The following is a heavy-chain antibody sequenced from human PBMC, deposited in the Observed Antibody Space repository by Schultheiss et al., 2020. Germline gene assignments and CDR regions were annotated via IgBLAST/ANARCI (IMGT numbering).Heavy chain of an antibody. CDR1: GFTFSSYG. Sequence: GGSLRLSCAASGFTFSSYGMHWVRQAPGKGLEWVSYISSSGSTIYYADSVKGRFTISRDNSKNTLYLQMNSLRAEDTAVYYCAKDLQDYSNYALIGWFDPWGQGTLVTVSS. CDR2: ISSSGSTI. D-gene: IGHD4-11*01. V-gene: IGHV3-48*01. CDR3: AKDLQDYSNYALIGWFDP. J-gene: IGHJ5*02.